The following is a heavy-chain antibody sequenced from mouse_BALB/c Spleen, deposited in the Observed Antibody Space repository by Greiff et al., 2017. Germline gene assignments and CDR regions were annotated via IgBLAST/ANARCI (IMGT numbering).Heavy chain of an antibody. D-gene: IGHD4-1*01. V-gene: IGHV1-12*01. Sequence: QGQLQQSGAELVKPGASVKLSCKASGYTFTSYNMHWVKQTPGQGLEWIGAINPGNGDTSYKQKFKGKATLTVDKSSSTAYMQISSLSSEDSAVYYCARRTGRYWYFDVWGAGTTVTVSS. CDR1: GYTFTSYN. J-gene: IGHJ1*01. CDR2: INPGNGDT. CDR3: ARRTGRYWYFDV.